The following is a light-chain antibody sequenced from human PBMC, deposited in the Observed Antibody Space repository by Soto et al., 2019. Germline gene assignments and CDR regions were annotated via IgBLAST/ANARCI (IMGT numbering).Light chain of an antibody. J-gene: IGKJ1*01. CDR3: QQSNNWTQT. CDR1: QTVHSY. CDR2: GAS. V-gene: IGKV3-15*01. Sequence: IVLTQSPATLPLSPGERATLSCRASQTVHSYLAWFQQKPGQAPRLLIYGASSRATGIPVRFSGIVSGTEGTLTISSLKSEDGSVYDCQQSNNWTQTFGQGTKVDIK.